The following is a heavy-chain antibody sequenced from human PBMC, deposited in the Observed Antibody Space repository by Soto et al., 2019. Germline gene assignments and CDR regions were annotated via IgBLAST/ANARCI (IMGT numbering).Heavy chain of an antibody. CDR1: GGSISGHC. D-gene: IGHD6-19*01. CDR3: ARVGSSGWSPDY. CDR2: IFYSGSA. Sequence: SETLSLTCTVAGGSISGHCWIWIGQPPGKGLEWIAYIFYSGSASYNPSLKSRVTISVDTSNNQFSLNLNSVTAADTAVYYCARVGSSGWSPDYWGRGTLVTVSS. J-gene: IGHJ4*02. V-gene: IGHV4-59*11.